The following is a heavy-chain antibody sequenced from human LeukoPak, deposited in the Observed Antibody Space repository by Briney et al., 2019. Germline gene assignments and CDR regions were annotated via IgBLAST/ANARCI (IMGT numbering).Heavy chain of an antibody. Sequence: GGSLRFSCAASGFTFSSHSMNWVRQAPGKGLEWVSYISSSSSTRYYADSVKGRFTISRDNAKNSLYLQMNSLRAEDTAVYYCARGYSGSYFDYWGQGILVTVSS. D-gene: IGHD1-26*01. V-gene: IGHV3-48*01. CDR1: GFTFSSHS. CDR3: ARGYSGSYFDY. J-gene: IGHJ4*02. CDR2: ISSSSSTR.